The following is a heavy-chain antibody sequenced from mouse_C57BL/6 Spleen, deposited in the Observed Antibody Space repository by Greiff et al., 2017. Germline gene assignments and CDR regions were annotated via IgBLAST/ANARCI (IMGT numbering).Heavy chain of an antibody. D-gene: IGHD1-3*01. CDR3: AREWGNYFDY. CDR2: IDPSDSET. Sequence: QVQLQQPGAELVRPGSSVKLSCKASGYTFTSYWMHWVKQRPIQGLEWIGNIDPSDSETHSNQKFKDKATLTVDKSSSTAYMQLSSLTSEDSAVYYCAREWGNYFDYWGQGTTLTVSS. CDR1: GYTFTSYW. J-gene: IGHJ2*01. V-gene: IGHV1-52*01.